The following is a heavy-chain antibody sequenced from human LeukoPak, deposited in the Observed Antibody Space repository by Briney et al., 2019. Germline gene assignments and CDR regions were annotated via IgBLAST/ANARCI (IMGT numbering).Heavy chain of an antibody. CDR1: GFTFSSYE. D-gene: IGHD3-22*01. CDR2: ISNSGTSI. V-gene: IGHV3-48*03. Sequence: GGSLRLSCAASGFTFSSYEMNWVRQAPGKGLEWVSYISNSGTSIYYADSVKGRFTISRDNAKNSVYLQMNSLRAEDTAVCYCLRDRYDSSGCAFDYWGQGTLVTVSS. J-gene: IGHJ4*02. CDR3: LRDRYDSSGCAFDY.